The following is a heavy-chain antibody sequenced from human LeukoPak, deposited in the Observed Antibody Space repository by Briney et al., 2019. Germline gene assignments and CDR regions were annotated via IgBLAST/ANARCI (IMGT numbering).Heavy chain of an antibody. V-gene: IGHV4-30-4*01. CDR1: GGSIISADHY. D-gene: IGHD6-19*01. CDR3: ARDHGWRAVAGTAEYFQH. CDR2: IFYSGST. J-gene: IGHJ1*01. Sequence: PSQTLSLTCTVSGGSIISADHYWSWIRQPPGKGLEWIGYIFYSGSTYYNPSLKSRLTISVDTSKNQFSLKLSSVTAADTAVYYCARDHGWRAVAGTAEYFQHWGQGTLVTVSS.